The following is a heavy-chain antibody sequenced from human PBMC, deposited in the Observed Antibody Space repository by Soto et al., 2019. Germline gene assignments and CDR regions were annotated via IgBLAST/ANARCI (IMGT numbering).Heavy chain of an antibody. Sequence: GASVKVSCKASGGTFSTSSFVWVRQGPGQGLEWMGGIIPIFSKTNVAQKFQGRITFTADESTSTAYMELSSLRSEDTAVYYCARGREALPGRYYYYYYYGMDVWGQGTTVTV. CDR2: IIPIFSKT. D-gene: IGHD1-26*01. CDR3: ARGREALPGRYYYYYYYGMDV. V-gene: IGHV1-69*13. CDR1: GGTFSTSS. J-gene: IGHJ6*02.